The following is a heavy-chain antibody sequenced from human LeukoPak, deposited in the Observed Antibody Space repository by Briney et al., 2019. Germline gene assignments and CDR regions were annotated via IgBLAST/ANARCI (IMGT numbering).Heavy chain of an antibody. CDR3: ARERPSYYDILTGYYPRSLPYYFDY. D-gene: IGHD3-9*01. CDR2: INHSGST. Sequence: SETLSLTCAVYGGSFSGYYWSWIRQPPGKGLEWIGEINHSGSTNYNPSLKSRVTISVDTSKNQFSLKLSSVTAADTAVYYCARERPSYYDILTGYYPRSLPYYFDYGGQGPLVTVS. J-gene: IGHJ4*02. CDR1: GGSFSGYY. V-gene: IGHV4-34*01.